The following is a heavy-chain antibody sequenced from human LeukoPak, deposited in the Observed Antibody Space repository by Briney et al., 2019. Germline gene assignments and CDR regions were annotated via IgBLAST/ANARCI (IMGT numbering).Heavy chain of an antibody. J-gene: IGHJ4*02. V-gene: IGHV1-46*01. CDR1: GYTFTSYY. D-gene: IGHD1-26*01. Sequence: ASVKVSSKASGYTFTSYYMHWVRQAPGQGLEWMGIINPSGGSTSYAQKFQGRVTMTRDTSTSTVYMELSSLRSEDTAVYYCARDGEWELISYWGQGTLVTVSS. CDR3: ARDGEWELISY. CDR2: INPSGGST.